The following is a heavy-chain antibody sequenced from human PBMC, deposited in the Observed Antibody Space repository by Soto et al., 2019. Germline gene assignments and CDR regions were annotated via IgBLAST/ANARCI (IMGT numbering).Heavy chain of an antibody. CDR1: GFTFSSYG. D-gene: IGHD6-19*01. V-gene: IGHV3-33*01. Sequence: QVQLVESGGGVVQPGRSLRLSCAASGFTFSSYGMHWVRQAPGKGLEWVALIWYDGSNKYYADSVKGRFTISRDNSKNTLYLQMNSLRAEDTAVYYCARDRIAVTGIHLAWEYWGQGTLVTVSS. CDR3: ARDRIAVTGIHLAWEY. CDR2: IWYDGSNK. J-gene: IGHJ4*02.